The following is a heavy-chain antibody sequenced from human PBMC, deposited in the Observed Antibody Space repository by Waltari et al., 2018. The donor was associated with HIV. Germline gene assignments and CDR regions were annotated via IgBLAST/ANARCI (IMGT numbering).Heavy chain of an antibody. Sequence: QLQLQESGPGLVKPSETLSLTCTVSGGSISSSSYYWGWIRQPPGKGLEWIGSIYYSGSTYYNPSLKSRVTISVDTSKNQFSLKLSSVTAADTAVYYCARHIVVVVAATPSGYFDLWGRGTLVTVSS. V-gene: IGHV4-39*01. CDR3: ARHIVVVVAATPSGYFDL. D-gene: IGHD2-15*01. J-gene: IGHJ2*01. CDR1: GGSISSSSYY. CDR2: IYYSGST.